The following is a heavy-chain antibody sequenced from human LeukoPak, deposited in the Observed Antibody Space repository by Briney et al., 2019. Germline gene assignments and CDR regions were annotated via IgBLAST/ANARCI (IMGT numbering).Heavy chain of an antibody. Sequence: GGSLRLSCAASGFTFSNYWMHWVRQAPGKGLVWVSRINSDGSSTSYADSVKGRFTISRDTAKNTLYLQMNSLRAEDTAVYYCARGPYYYDRSGFDYWGQGTLVTVSS. D-gene: IGHD3-22*01. CDR1: GFTFSNYW. J-gene: IGHJ4*02. CDR3: ARGPYYYDRSGFDY. V-gene: IGHV3-74*01. CDR2: INSDGSST.